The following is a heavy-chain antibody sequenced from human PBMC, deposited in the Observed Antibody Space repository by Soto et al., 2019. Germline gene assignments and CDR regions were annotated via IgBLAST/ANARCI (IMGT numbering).Heavy chain of an antibody. CDR2: IYYSGST. V-gene: IGHV4-31*03. CDR3: AMIKKRLAVAGVDY. D-gene: IGHD6-19*01. CDR1: GGSISSGGYY. Sequence: SETLSLTCTVSGGSISSGGYYWSWIRQHPGKGLEWIGYIYYSGSTYYNPSLKSRVTISVDTSKNQFSLKLSSVTAADTAVYYCAMIKKRLAVAGVDYWGQGTLVTVSS. J-gene: IGHJ4*02.